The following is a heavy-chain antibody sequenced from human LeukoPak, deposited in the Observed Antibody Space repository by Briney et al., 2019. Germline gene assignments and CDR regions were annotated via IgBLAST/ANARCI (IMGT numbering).Heavy chain of an antibody. Sequence: PSETLSLTCTSSGDSVSSDNCYRTWIRQPPVNGLEWIGCTYYAGNSNYNPSLKSRVTISLDTSKNQFSLKLSTVTAADTAVYYCARGYYLPKTAEVGTTALFDYWGQGTLVTVSS. CDR2: TYYAGNS. CDR1: GDSVSSDNCY. CDR3: ARGYYLPKTAEVGTTALFDY. D-gene: IGHD1-1*01. J-gene: IGHJ4*02. V-gene: IGHV4-61*01.